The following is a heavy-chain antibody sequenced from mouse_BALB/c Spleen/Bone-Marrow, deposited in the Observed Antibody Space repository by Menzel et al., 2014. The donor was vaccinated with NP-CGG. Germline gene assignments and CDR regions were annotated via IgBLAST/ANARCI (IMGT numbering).Heavy chain of an antibody. J-gene: IGHJ3*01. CDR2: ISNGGGST. CDR3: ARHNYDGTWFAY. V-gene: IGHV5-12*02. D-gene: IGHD2-4*01. CDR1: GFTFSDYY. Sequence: EVKLVDSGGGLVQPGGSLKLSCATSGFTFSDYYMYWVRQTPEKRLEWVAYISNGGGSTYYPDTVKGRFTISRDNAKNTLYLQMSRLKSEDTAMYYCARHNYDGTWFAYWGQGTLVTVSA.